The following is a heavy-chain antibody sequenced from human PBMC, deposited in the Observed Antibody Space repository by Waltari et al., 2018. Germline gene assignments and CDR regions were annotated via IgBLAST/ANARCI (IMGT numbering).Heavy chain of an antibody. D-gene: IGHD7-27*01. CDR2: IYHSGST. Sequence: QVQLQESGPGLVKPSESLSPTCTVSGGSISSYYWSWIRQPPGKGLEWIGYIYHSGSTNSNPSLTSRVTISVDTSKNQSSLKLSSVTAADTAVYYCARDVGMGYFDYWGQGTLVTVSS. J-gene: IGHJ4*02. CDR3: ARDVGMGYFDY. V-gene: IGHV4-59*01. CDR1: GGSISSYY.